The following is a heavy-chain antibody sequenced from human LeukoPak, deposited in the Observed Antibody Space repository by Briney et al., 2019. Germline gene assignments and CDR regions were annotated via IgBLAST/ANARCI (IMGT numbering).Heavy chain of an antibody. CDR2: IKQDGSEK. D-gene: IGHD1-26*01. CDR3: ARSPGAGSRFDY. J-gene: IGHJ4*02. Sequence: PGGSLRLSCAASGFTFSSYWMSWVRQAPGKGLEWVANIKQDGSEKYYVDSVKGRFTISRDNAKDSLYPQMNSLRAEDTAVYYCARSPGAGSRFDYWGPGNPGHRLL. V-gene: IGHV3-7*01. CDR1: GFTFSSYW.